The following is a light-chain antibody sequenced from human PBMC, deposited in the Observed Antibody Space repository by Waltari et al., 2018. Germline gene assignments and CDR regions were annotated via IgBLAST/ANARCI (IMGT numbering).Light chain of an antibody. V-gene: IGKV2D-29*02. CDR2: EAF. J-gene: IGKJ2*01. CDR1: QRLLHSEGKTY. CDR3: LQTVQLPSFT. Sequence: DILMAPTPLSLSLTPGQPSSLSCKAAQRLLHSEGKTYLSWYLQKPGQSPQLLIYEAFNRFSGVPDRFRGSGSGRDFTLKISRVEAEDVGVYYCLQTVQLPSFTFGQGTKLEIK.